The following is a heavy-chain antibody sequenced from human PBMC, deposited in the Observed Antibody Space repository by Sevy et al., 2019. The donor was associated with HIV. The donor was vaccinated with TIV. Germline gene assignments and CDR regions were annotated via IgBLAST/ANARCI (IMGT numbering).Heavy chain of an antibody. CDR1: GFTFSTYG. V-gene: IGHV3-33*01. J-gene: IGHJ4*02. CDR2: MWFDGSNT. D-gene: IGHD4-17*01. Sequence: GGSLRLSCAASGFTFSTYGMHWVRQAPGKGLEWVAVMWFDGSNTYYADSVKGRFTISRDIAKTTMHLQMNSLRSEDTAVYYLARDLEFYDYGDYGPAFMPDYWGQGTLVTVSS. CDR3: ARDLEFYDYGDYGPAFMPDY.